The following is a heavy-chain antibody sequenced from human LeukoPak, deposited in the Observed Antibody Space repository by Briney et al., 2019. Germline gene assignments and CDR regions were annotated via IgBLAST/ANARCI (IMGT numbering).Heavy chain of an antibody. Sequence: ASVKVSCKASGYTFTSYGISWVGQAPGQGLEWMGWISSCDGNTNYAQKLQGRVTMTTDTSTSTAYMELRSLRADDTAVYYCARDRSVRRSGYWGQGTLVTVAS. J-gene: IGHJ4*02. V-gene: IGHV1-18*01. CDR2: ISSCDGNT. D-gene: IGHD3-10*01. CDR3: ARDRSVRRSGY. CDR1: GYTFTSYG.